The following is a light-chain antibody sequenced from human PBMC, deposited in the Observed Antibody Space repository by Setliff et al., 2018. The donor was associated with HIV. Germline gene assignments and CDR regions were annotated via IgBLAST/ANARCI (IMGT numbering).Light chain of an antibody. Sequence: SALTQPASVSGAPGQSITISCTGASNDVGSYNYVSWYQQHPGKAPKLMIYDVTNRPSGVSDRFPGSKSGNTASLTISGLQAEDEADYYCNSYTSTTFYVFGSGTKV. CDR2: DVT. J-gene: IGLJ1*01. CDR3: NSYTSTTFYV. V-gene: IGLV2-14*03. CDR1: SNDVGSYNY.